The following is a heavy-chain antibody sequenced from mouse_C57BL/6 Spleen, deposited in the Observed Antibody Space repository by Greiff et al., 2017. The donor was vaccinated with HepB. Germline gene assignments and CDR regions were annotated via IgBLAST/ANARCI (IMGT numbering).Heavy chain of an antibody. CDR3: ARCPHGDFDY. CDR1: GFTFTDYY. J-gene: IGHJ2*01. V-gene: IGHV7-3*01. CDR2: IRNKANGYTT. Sequence: EVKLVESGGGLVQPGGSLSLSCAASGFTFTDYYMSWVRQPPGKALEWLGFIRNKANGYTTEYSASVKGRFTISRDNSQSILHLQMNALRAEDSATYYCARCPHGDFDYWGQGTTLTVSS.